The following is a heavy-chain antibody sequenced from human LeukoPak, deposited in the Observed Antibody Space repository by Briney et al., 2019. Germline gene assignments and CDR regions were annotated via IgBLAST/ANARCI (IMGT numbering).Heavy chain of an antibody. J-gene: IGHJ4*02. V-gene: IGHV1-69*13. Sequence: ASVKVSCKASGGTFSSYAISWVRQAPGQGLEWMGGIIPIFGTANYAQKFQGRVTITADESTSTAYMELSSLRSEDTAVYYCARVGIRFYYNYYDSSTSRGHYFDYWGQGTLVTVSS. CDR3: ARVGIRFYYNYYDSSTSRGHYFDY. CDR1: GGTFSSYA. D-gene: IGHD3-22*01. CDR2: IIPIFGTA.